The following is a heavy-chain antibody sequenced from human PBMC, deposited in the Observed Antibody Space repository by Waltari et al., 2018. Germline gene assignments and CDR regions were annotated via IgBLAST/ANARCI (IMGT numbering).Heavy chain of an antibody. V-gene: IGHV4-38-2*01. J-gene: IGHJ2*01. Sequence: TLSLTCAVSGYSISSGYYWCWVRQSPGKGPEWSGSIYHSGITYYNPSLKSRVTISVDTSKNQFALKLTSVIAADTAAYYCARRGENRWYFDLWGRGTLVTVSS. CDR1: GYSISSGYY. CDR3: ARRGENRWYFDL. CDR2: IYHSGIT.